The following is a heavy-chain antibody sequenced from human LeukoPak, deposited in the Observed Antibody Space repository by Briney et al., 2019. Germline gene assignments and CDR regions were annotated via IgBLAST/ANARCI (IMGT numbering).Heavy chain of an antibody. Sequence: PSETLSLTCIVSGGSISSYYWSWIRQPPGKGLEWIGYVYYSGSTNYNPSLKSRVTISVDTSKNQFSLKLSSVTAADTAVYYCASSGYAFYYMDVWGKGTTVTISS. CDR3: ASSGYAFYYMDV. V-gene: IGHV4-59*01. CDR1: GGSISSYY. D-gene: IGHD5-12*01. J-gene: IGHJ6*03. CDR2: VYYSGST.